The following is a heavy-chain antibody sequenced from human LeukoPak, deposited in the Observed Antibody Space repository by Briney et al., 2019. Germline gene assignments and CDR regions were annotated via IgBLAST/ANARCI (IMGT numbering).Heavy chain of an antibody. CDR1: GGSISSYY. CDR2: IYYSGST. J-gene: IGHJ4*02. D-gene: IGHD3-22*01. Sequence: ASETLSLTCTVSGGSISSYYWSWIRQPPGKGLEWIGYIYYSGSTNYNPSLKSRVTISVDTSKNQFSLKLSSVTAADTAVYYCARVPFRYYDSSGYYGGDIDYWGQGTLVTVSS. CDR3: ARVPFRYYDSSGYYGGDIDY. V-gene: IGHV4-59*12.